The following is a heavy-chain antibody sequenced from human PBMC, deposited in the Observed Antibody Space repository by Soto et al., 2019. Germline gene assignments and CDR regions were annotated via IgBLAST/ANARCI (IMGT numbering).Heavy chain of an antibody. CDR1: GASIGSGSYS. CDR3: ARFPLWFGELDY. Sequence: QLQLQESGSGLVRPSQTLSLTCTVSGASIGSGSYSWNWIRQPPGKGLEWIGYLHHSGDTYFNPSLRRRVSISVDRSNNQFSLKLISVTAADTAVYYCARFPLWFGELDYWGQGVRVTVSS. J-gene: IGHJ4*02. D-gene: IGHD3-10*01. CDR2: LHHSGDT. V-gene: IGHV4-30-2*01.